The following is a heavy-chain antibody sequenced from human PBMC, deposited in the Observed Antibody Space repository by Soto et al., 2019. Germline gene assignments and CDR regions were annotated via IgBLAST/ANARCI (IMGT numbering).Heavy chain of an antibody. CDR1: GFTFSSYW. V-gene: IGHV3-7*01. D-gene: IGHD5-18*01. CDR2: IKQDGSEK. J-gene: IGHJ4*02. Sequence: GGSLRLSCAASGFTFSSYWMSWVRQAPGKGLEWVANIKQDGSEKYYVDSVKGRFTISRDNAKNSLYLQMNSLRAEDTAVYYCASSVSYGPFWYFDYWGQGTLVTVSS. CDR3: ASSVSYGPFWYFDY.